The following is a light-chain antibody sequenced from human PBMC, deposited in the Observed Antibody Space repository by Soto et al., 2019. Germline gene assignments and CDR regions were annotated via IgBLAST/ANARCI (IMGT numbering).Light chain of an antibody. CDR3: LSYISSNSFV. CDR1: NSDVGAYNY. CDR2: EVS. J-gene: IGLJ1*01. Sequence: QSVLTQPASVSGSPGQSITISCTGTNSDVGAYNYVSWFQQHPGRAPKLIIFEVSNRPSGVSHRFSGSKSGNTASLTISGLQTEDEADYYCLSYISSNSFVFGTGTKLTVL. V-gene: IGLV2-14*01.